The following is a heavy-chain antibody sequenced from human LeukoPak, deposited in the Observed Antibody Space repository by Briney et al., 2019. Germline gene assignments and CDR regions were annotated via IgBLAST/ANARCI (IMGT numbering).Heavy chain of an antibody. CDR1: GFTFSSYS. Sequence: GGSLRLSCAASGFTFSSYSMNWVRQAPGKGLEWVSSISSSSSSYIYYADSVKGRFTISRDNAKNSLYLQMNSLRAEDTAVYYCARDQGGSMVRGVTYYYYMDVWGKGTTVTVSS. V-gene: IGHV3-21*01. D-gene: IGHD3-10*01. CDR2: ISSSSSSYI. J-gene: IGHJ6*03. CDR3: ARDQGGSMVRGVTYYYYMDV.